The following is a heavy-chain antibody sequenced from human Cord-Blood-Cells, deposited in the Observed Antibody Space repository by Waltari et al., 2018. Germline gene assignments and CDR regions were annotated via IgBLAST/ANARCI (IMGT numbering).Heavy chain of an antibody. CDR3: ARLDLRGQLGGSYYYGMDV. J-gene: IGHJ6*02. D-gene: IGHD6-6*01. Sequence: EVQLVESGGGLVQPGGSLRLSCAASGFTFSSYSMNWVRQAPGKGLEWVSYISSSSSPIYYADSVNGRFTISRDNAKNSLYLQMNSLRAEDTAVYYCARLDLRGQLGGSYYYGMDVWGQGTTVTVSS. CDR2: ISSSSSPI. CDR1: GFTFSSYS. V-gene: IGHV3-48*01.